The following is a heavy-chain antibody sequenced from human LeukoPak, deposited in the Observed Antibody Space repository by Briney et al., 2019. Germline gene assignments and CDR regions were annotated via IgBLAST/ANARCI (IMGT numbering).Heavy chain of an antibody. J-gene: IGHJ4*02. CDR3: ARAGGYSYGYRLDY. CDR2: INPSGGST. V-gene: IGHV1-46*01. CDR1: GYTFTSYY. Sequence: GATVKVSCKASGYTFTSYYMHWVRQAPGQGLEWMGIINPSGGSTSYAQKFQGRVTITADKSTSTAYMELSSLRSEDTAVYYCARAGGYSYGYRLDYWGQGTLVTVSS. D-gene: IGHD5-18*01.